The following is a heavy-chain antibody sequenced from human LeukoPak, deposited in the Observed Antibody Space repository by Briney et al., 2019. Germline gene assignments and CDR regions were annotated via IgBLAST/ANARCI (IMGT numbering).Heavy chain of an antibody. CDR1: GFTFSSYA. V-gene: IGHV3-23*01. D-gene: IGHD3-22*01. Sequence: GGSLRLSCAASGFTFSSYAMSWVRQAPGKGLEWVSAISGSGGSTYYADSAKGRFTISRDNSKNTLYLQMNSLRAEDTAVYYCAKDLYYDSSGYYYYWGRGTLVTVSS. J-gene: IGHJ4*02. CDR2: ISGSGGST. CDR3: AKDLYYDSSGYYYY.